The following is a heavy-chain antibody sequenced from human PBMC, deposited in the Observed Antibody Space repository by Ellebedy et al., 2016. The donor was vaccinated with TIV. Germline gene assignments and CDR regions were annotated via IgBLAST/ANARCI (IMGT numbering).Heavy chain of an antibody. J-gene: IGHJ4*02. Sequence: MPSETLSLTCAVYGGSFSGYYWSWIRQPPGKGLEWIGYIHHTGSTNYNPSLNSRVTISIDTSKNQFSLKLNSVTAADTAVYYCANSYGFPGFDSWGQGTLVTVSS. V-gene: IGHV4-34*01. CDR2: IHHTGST. CDR3: ANSYGFPGFDS. D-gene: IGHD5-18*01. CDR1: GGSFSGYY.